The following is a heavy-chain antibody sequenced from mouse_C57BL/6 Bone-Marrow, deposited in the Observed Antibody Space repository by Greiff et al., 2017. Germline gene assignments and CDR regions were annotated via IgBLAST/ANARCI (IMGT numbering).Heavy chain of an antibody. D-gene: IGHD1-1*01. CDR1: GFSLSTFGMG. V-gene: IGHV8-8*01. CDR2: IWWDDDK. Sequence: QVTLKESGPGILQPSQTLSLTCSFSGFSLSTFGMGVGWIRQPSGKGLEWLAHIWWDDDKYYNPALKRRLTISKDTSKNQVFLKIANVDTADTATYYCARTYYYGSSYGFAYWGQGTLVTVSA. J-gene: IGHJ3*01. CDR3: ARTYYYGSSYGFAY.